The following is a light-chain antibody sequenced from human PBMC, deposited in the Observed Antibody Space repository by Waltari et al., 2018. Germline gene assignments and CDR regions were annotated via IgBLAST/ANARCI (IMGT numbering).Light chain of an antibody. CDR1: QDISNY. J-gene: IGKJ5*01. Sequence: DIKLTKSPSPLSPPAEDEFPFTCQASQDISNYLNWYQQKPGKAPKLLIYGSSNLETGVPSTFSGSGSGTDFTFTISSLQPDDIAIYYCQQYDSLPITFGQGTRLEIK. CDR3: QQYDSLPIT. V-gene: IGKV1-33*01. CDR2: GSS.